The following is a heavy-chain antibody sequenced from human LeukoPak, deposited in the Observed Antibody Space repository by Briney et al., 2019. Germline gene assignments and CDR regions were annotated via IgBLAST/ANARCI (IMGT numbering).Heavy chain of an antibody. CDR3: AKAYDSSGYYSTADY. V-gene: IGHV3-23*01. Sequence: TGGSRRLSCAASGFTFTSYAMSWVRQAPGKGLEWVSAISGSGGSTYVADSVKGRFTISRDSSKNTLYLQMNSLRAEDTAVYYCAKAYDSSGYYSTADYWGQGTLVTVSS. J-gene: IGHJ4*02. D-gene: IGHD3-22*01. CDR2: ISGSGGST. CDR1: GFTFTSYA.